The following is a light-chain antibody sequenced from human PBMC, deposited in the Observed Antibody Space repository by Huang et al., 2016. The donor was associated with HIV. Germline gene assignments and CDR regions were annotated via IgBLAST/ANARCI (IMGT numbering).Light chain of an antibody. CDR2: DTS. V-gene: IGKV3-11*01. Sequence: IVLTQSPATLAWYPGERVTLSCRASQSVGNYIAWYQQHPGQSPKRLFYDTSNRAPGAPVRFSGSGSGTDFTLTISSLESEDFAVYYCQQRSSGVTFGGGTKVQVK. CDR1: QSVGNY. CDR3: QQRSSGVT. J-gene: IGKJ4*01.